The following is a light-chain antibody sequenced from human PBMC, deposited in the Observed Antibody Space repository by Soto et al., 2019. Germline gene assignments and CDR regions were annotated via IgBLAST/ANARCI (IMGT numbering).Light chain of an antibody. Sequence: EIVLTQSPGTLSLSPGERATLSCRASQSVSSHLAWYQQKPGQAPRLLIYDASNRATGIPARFSGSGSGTDFTLTISSLKPEDFAVYHCVQRTTWPWTCGQGSKVEIK. CDR2: DAS. CDR1: QSVSSH. V-gene: IGKV3-11*01. CDR3: VQRTTWPWT. J-gene: IGKJ1*01.